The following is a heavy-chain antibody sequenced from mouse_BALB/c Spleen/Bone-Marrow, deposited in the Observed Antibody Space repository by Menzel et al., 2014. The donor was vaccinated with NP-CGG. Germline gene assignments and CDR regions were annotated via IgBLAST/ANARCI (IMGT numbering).Heavy chain of an antibody. CDR3: ARDFTTASYWYFDV. D-gene: IGHD1-2*01. J-gene: IGHJ1*01. Sequence: VQLKESGGGLVQPGGSPRLSCATSGFTFTDYYMSWVRQPPGKALEWLGFIRNKANGYTTEYSASVKGRFTISSDNSQSILYLQMNTLRAEDSATYYCARDFTTASYWYFDVWGAGTTVTVSS. CDR2: IRNKANGYTT. V-gene: IGHV7-3*02. CDR1: GFTFTDYY.